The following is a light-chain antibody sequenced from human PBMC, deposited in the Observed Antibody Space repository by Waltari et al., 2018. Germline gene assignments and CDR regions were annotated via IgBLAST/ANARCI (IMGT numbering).Light chain of an antibody. CDR3: SSYTSTNTFGL. Sequence: QSALTRPASVSGSPGQSITISCTGTTSDVGGYNSVSWYQQHPGKAPKLMIHNVSNRPSGVSNRFSGSKSGNTASLTISGLQAEDEAVYYCSSYTSTNTFGLFGGGTKLTVL. CDR2: NVS. CDR1: TSDVGGYNS. J-gene: IGLJ3*02. V-gene: IGLV2-14*03.